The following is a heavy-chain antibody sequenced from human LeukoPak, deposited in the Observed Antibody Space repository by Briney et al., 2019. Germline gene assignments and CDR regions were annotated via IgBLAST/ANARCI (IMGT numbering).Heavy chain of an antibody. V-gene: IGHV1-69*13. Sequence: SVKVSCKASGGTFSSYAISWVRQAPGQGLEWMGGIIPIFGTANYAQKFQGRVTITADESTSTAYMELSSLRSEDTAVYYCAREDQRWGDGYTIGGFNFDYWGQGTLVTVSS. CDR2: IIPIFGTA. D-gene: IGHD5-24*01. CDR3: AREDQRWGDGYTIGGFNFDY. J-gene: IGHJ4*02. CDR1: GGTFSSYA.